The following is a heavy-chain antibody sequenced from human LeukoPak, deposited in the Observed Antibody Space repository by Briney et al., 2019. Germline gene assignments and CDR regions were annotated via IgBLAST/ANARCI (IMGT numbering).Heavy chain of an antibody. CDR1: GFTFSNAW. CDR2: IKEEGSEK. V-gene: IGHV3-7*01. Sequence: TGGSLRLSCAASGFTFSNAWMSWVRQAPGKGLEWVASIKEEGSEKHYVDSVKGRFTISRDNAKNSLYLQMNSLRAEDTAVYYCARGHYQLSWGQGILVTVSS. J-gene: IGHJ5*02. CDR3: ARGHYQLS. D-gene: IGHD2-2*01.